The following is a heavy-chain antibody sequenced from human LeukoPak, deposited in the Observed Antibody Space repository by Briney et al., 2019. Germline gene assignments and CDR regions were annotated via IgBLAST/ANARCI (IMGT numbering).Heavy chain of an antibody. V-gene: IGHV3-15*01. CDR3: TTLLWFGELLYHFDF. D-gene: IGHD3-10*01. CDR2: IKSKTDGGTT. Sequence: GGSLRLSCAASGFTFSNAWMSWVRQAPGKGLEWVGRIKSKTDGGTTDYAAPVKGRFTISRDDSKNTLYLQMNSLKTEDTAVYYCTTLLWFGELLYHFDFWGQGTLVTVSS. J-gene: IGHJ4*02. CDR1: GFTFSNAW.